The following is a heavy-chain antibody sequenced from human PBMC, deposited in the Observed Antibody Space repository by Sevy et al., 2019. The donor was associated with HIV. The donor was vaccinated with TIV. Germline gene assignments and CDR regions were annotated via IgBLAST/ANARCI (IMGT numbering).Heavy chain of an antibody. J-gene: IGHJ4*02. CDR1: GFTFSANW. Sequence: GSLRLSCAASGFTFSANWMNWVRQPPGKGLEWVANIKADGSDKHYVDSVEGRFTISRDNAKNLLFLQMNSLRVEDTAVYYCAHETFGRFESWGQGTLVTVSS. CDR3: AHETFGRFES. D-gene: IGHD3-16*01. CDR2: IKADGSDK. V-gene: IGHV3-7*01.